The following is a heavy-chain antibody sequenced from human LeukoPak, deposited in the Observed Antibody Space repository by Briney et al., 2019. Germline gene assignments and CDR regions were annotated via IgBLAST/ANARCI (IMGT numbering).Heavy chain of an antibody. CDR2: IYYSGST. V-gene: IGHV4-39*01. Sequence: SETLSLTCTVSGGSISRSNYYGGWIRQPPGKGLEWSGGIYYSGSTYHNPSLKSRVTISVDTSKNQFSLKVRSVTAADTDVYYCARQAVLGATRWFDPWGQGTLVTDSS. CDR3: ARQAVLGATRWFDP. D-gene: IGHD1-26*01. J-gene: IGHJ5*02. CDR1: GGSISRSNYY.